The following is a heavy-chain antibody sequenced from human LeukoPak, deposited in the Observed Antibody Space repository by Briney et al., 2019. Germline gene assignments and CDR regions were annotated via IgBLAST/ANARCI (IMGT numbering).Heavy chain of an antibody. CDR2: INPDGSEK. CDR1: GFTFSNAW. Sequence: GGSLRLSCAASGFTFSNAWMSWVRQAPGKGLEWVANINPDGSEKYYVDSVKGRFTISRDNAKNSLCLQMDSLRAEDTAVYYCARAGTAGSVDYWGQGTLVTVSS. CDR3: ARAGTAGSVDY. D-gene: IGHD6-13*01. V-gene: IGHV3-7*01. J-gene: IGHJ4*02.